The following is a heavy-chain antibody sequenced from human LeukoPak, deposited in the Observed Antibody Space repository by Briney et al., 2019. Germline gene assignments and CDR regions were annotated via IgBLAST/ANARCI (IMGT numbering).Heavy chain of an antibody. CDR2: IIPILGIA. V-gene: IGHV1-69*04. Sequence: VKVSCKASGGTFSSYAISWVRQAPGQGLEWMGRIIPILGIANYAQKFQGRVTITADKSTSTAYMELSSLRSEDTAVYYCAGWRGDYYDSSGYYPFDYWGQGTLVTVSS. CDR3: AGWRGDYYDSSGYYPFDY. D-gene: IGHD3-22*01. J-gene: IGHJ4*02. CDR1: GGTFSSYA.